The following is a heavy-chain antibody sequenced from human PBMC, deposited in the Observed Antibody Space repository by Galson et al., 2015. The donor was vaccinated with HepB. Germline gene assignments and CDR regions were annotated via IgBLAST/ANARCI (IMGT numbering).Heavy chain of an antibody. J-gene: IGHJ3*02. CDR1: GGSINSAGYY. V-gene: IGHV4-31*03. D-gene: IGHD2-21*01. CDR3: ARAARYQLVIKGADVLDI. Sequence: LSLTCSVSGGSINSAGYYWSWIRQQPGKGLEWIGYIFHTGNTYYNSALQGRVDISVDPSGGRFFLRLRSVTAADTAVYYCARAARYQLVIKGADVLDIWGQGTRVTVSS. CDR2: IFHTGNT.